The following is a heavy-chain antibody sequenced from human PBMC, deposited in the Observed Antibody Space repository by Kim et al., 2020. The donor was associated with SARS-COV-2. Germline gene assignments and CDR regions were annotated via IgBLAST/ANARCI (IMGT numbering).Heavy chain of an antibody. CDR1: GFTFSRYA. CDR2: VNNGGNS. Sequence: GGSLRLSCAASGFTFSRYAMSWVRQAPGKGPEWIASVNNGGNSYYADSVKGRFTVSRDNNKNTLDLQMNSLTAEDTALYYCAKDHQSSGWPTFDYWGEGTVVTVSS. J-gene: IGHJ4*02. CDR3: AKDHQSSGWPTFDY. D-gene: IGHD6-19*01. V-gene: IGHV3-23*01.